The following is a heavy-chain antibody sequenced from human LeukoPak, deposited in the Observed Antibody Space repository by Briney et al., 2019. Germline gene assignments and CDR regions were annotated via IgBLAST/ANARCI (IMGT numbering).Heavy chain of an antibody. D-gene: IGHD2-21*02. J-gene: IGHJ4*02. CDR1: GYSIRSGDY. V-gene: IGHV4-38-2*01. CDR2: IYHSGST. Sequence: PSETLSLTCAVSGYSIRSGDYWGWIRQSPGKGLEWFGSIYHSGSTHYNPSLKSRVTISVDTSKSQFSLMLSSVTAADTAVYYCARNRSVTATPGSDHWGQGTLVTVSS. CDR3: ARNRSVTATPGSDH.